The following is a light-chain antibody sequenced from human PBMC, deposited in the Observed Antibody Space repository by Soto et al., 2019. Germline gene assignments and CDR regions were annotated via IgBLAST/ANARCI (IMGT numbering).Light chain of an antibody. V-gene: IGKV3-15*01. CDR3: LQYHNLWA. CDR1: QNIYSN. CDR2: RAS. J-gene: IGKJ1*01. Sequence: MTQSPSSLSVSPVERVTLSCRASQNIYSNIAWYQQRPGQAPRLLIYRASTRATGVPARFSGSGSGTDFTLTISSLQSEDFTVYSCLQYHNLWAFGQGTKVDIK.